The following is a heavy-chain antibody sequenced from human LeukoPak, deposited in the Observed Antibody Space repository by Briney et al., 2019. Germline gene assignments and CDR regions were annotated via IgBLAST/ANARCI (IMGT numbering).Heavy chain of an antibody. CDR1: EYTCTSYA. D-gene: IGHD2-15*01. V-gene: IGHV1-3*01. CDR2: INAGNGNT. J-gene: IGHJ6*04. Sequence: ASVKVSCKASEYTCTSYAMHWVRQAPGQRLEWMGWINAGNGNTKYSQKFQGRVTITRDTSASTAYMELSSLRSEDTAVYYCAMGYCSGGSCYSLPYYYYGMDVWGKGTTVTVSS. CDR3: AMGYCSGGSCYSLPYYYYGMDV.